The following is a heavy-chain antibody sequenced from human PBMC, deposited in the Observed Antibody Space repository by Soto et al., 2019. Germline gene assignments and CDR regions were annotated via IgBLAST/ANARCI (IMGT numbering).Heavy chain of an antibody. V-gene: IGHV4-39*01. CDR2: IYYSGST. CDR3: ARRERAAGTDWWFDP. D-gene: IGHD6-13*01. CDR1: GGSISSSSFH. J-gene: IGHJ5*02. Sequence: QLQLQESGPGLVKPSETLSLTCTVSGGSISSSSFHWGWIRQPPGKGLEWIGSIYYSGSTYYSPSLKSRVTISLESSKXQFSLKRSSVTAADTAVYYCARRERAAGTDWWFDPWGQGTLVTVSS.